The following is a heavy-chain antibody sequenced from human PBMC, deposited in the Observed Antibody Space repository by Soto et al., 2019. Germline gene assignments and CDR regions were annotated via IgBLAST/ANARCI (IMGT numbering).Heavy chain of an antibody. CDR3: STRGSY. Sequence: EVQLVESGGGLAKPGGSLRLSCAVSGLTFSNAYMSWVRQAPGKGLEWVGRIKSRTDGGTVDYAAPVKGRFTISRDDSRNTIYLQRDSLRIEDTAIYYCSTRGSYWGQGTLVTVSS. CDR1: GLTFSNAY. D-gene: IGHD6-25*01. J-gene: IGHJ4*02. V-gene: IGHV3-15*07. CDR2: IKSRTDGGTV.